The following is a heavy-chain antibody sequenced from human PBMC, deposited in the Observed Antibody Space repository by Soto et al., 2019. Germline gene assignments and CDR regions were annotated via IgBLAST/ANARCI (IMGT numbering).Heavy chain of an antibody. CDR3: TTLSITIFGVVLMDV. CDR2: IKSKTDGGTT. D-gene: IGHD3-3*01. J-gene: IGHJ6*02. Sequence: PGGSLRLSCAASGFTFSNAWMNWVRQAPGKGLEWVGRIKSKTDGGTTDYAAPVKGRFTISRDDSKNTQYLQMNSLKTEDTAVYYCTTLSITIFGVVLMDVWGQGTTVTVSS. CDR1: GFTFSNAW. V-gene: IGHV3-15*07.